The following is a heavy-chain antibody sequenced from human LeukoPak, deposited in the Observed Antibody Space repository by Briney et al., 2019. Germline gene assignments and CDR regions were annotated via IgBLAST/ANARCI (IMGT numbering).Heavy chain of an antibody. CDR3: ARDLSATARAYDY. CDR1: GFILSDYN. J-gene: IGHJ4*02. Sequence: GGSLRLSCAASGFILSDYNMNWVRQAPGKGLEWVSFIAISGTYITYADSVKGRFTISRDNAKNSLYLQMNSLGAEDTAMYYCARDLSATARAYDYWGQGTLVTVTS. CDR2: IAISGTYI. D-gene: IGHD1-26*01. V-gene: IGHV3-21*01.